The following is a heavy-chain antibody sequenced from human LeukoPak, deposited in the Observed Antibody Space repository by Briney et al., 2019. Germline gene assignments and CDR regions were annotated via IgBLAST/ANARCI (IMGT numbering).Heavy chain of an antibody. V-gene: IGHV3-30-3*01. D-gene: IGHD2-15*01. CDR3: ARDLYVVVVAATPDY. CDR2: ISYDGSNK. Sequence: PGRSLRLSCAASGFTFSSYAMHWVRQAPGKGLEWVAVISYDGSNKYYADSVKGRYNISRDNSKNTLYLQMNSLRAEDTAVYYCARDLYVVVVAATPDYWGQGTLVTVSS. CDR1: GFTFSSYA. J-gene: IGHJ4*02.